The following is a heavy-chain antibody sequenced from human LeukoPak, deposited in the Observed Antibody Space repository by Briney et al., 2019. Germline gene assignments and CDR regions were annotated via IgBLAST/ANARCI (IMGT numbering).Heavy chain of an antibody. Sequence: SETLSLTCTVSGGSISSYYWSWIRQAAGKGLEWIGRIYTSGSTNYNPSLKSRVTMSVDTSKNQFSLKLSSVTAADTAVYYCARGTGTYYYYYMDVWGKGTTVTVSS. CDR2: IYTSGST. V-gene: IGHV4-4*07. CDR1: GGSISSYY. D-gene: IGHD1-1*01. CDR3: ARGTGTYYYYYMDV. J-gene: IGHJ6*03.